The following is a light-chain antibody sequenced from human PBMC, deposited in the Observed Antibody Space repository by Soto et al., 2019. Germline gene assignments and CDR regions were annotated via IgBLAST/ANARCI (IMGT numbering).Light chain of an antibody. Sequence: QSALTQPRSVSGSPGQSVTISCTGTSSDVGRYNYVSWYQQHPGKVPKLLIFEVRKRPSGVPDRFSGSKSGNTASLTISGLQAEDEADYYCCSYAGSYTYIFGTGTKLTVL. V-gene: IGLV2-11*01. J-gene: IGLJ1*01. CDR1: SSDVGRYNY. CDR2: EVR. CDR3: CSYAGSYTYI.